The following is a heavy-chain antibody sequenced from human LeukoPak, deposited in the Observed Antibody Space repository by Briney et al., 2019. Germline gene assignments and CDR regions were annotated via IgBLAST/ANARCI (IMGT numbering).Heavy chain of an antibody. J-gene: IGHJ4*02. D-gene: IGHD3-22*01. Sequence: PGGSLRLSCAASGFTFSSYWMSWVRQAPGKGLEWVAVISYDGSNKYYADSVKGRFTISRDNSKNTLYLQMNSLRAEDTAVYYCAKEGVQYYCDSSGYSDYWGQGTLVTVSS. CDR2: ISYDGSNK. CDR1: GFTFSSYW. V-gene: IGHV3-30*18. CDR3: AKEGVQYYCDSSGYSDY.